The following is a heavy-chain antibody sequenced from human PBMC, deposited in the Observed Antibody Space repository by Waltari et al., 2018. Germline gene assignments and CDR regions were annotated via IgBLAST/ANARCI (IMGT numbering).Heavy chain of an antibody. CDR2: TWSDGSVE. J-gene: IGHJ4*02. CDR3: AKDAFGNTYLDY. CDR1: GFSLRKYG. D-gene: IGHD3-10*01. V-gene: IGHV3-33*03. Sequence: QVQLVESGGGVVQPGKSLRLSCVAAGFSLRKYGMHWVRQTPGRGLEWVALTWSDGSVEYYADSVRGRFTVSRDNSKNILYLDMDSLRVDDTATYYCAKDAFGNTYLDYWGQGTLVTVSS.